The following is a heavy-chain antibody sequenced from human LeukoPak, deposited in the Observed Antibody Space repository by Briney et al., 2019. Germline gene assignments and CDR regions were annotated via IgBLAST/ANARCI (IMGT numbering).Heavy chain of an antibody. Sequence: ASVKVSCKASGYTFTSYGISWVRQAPGQGLEWMGWISAYNGNTNYAQKLQGRVTMTTDTSTSTAYMELRSLRSDDTAVYYCARGCNGDYLRSAFDIWGQGTMVTVSS. CDR3: ARGCNGDYLRSAFDI. CDR1: GYTFTSYG. D-gene: IGHD4-17*01. V-gene: IGHV1-18*01. J-gene: IGHJ3*02. CDR2: ISAYNGNT.